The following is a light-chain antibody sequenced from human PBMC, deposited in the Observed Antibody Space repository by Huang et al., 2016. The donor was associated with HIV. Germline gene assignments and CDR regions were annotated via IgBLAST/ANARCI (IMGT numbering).Light chain of an antibody. CDR3: QQYYSTLT. J-gene: IGKJ3*01. CDR1: QMVLYSSANNKHY. CDR2: WAS. V-gene: IGKV4-1*01. Sequence: DIVMTQSPDSLAVSLGETATINCKSSQMVLYSSANNKHYLAWYQQKPGQPPKLLIYWASIRESGVPDRLSGSGSGTDFTLTISSLQAEDVAVYYCQQYYSTLTFGPGTKVEIK.